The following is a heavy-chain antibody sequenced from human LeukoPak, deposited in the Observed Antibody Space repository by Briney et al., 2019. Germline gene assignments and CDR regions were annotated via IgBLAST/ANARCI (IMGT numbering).Heavy chain of an antibody. J-gene: IGHJ4*02. CDR3: AREWELSYYFDY. CDR1: GFTFSSYA. Sequence: GRSLRLSCAASGFTFSSYAMHWVRQAPGKGLEWVAVISYDGSNKYYADSVKGRFTISRDNSKNTPYLQMNSLRAEDTAVYYCAREWELSYYFDYWGQGTLVTVSS. D-gene: IGHD1-26*01. V-gene: IGHV3-30-3*01. CDR2: ISYDGSNK.